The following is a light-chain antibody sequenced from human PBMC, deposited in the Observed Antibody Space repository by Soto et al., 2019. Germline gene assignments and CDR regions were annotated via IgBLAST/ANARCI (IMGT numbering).Light chain of an antibody. J-gene: IGKJ3*01. Sequence: EIVLTQSPGTLSLSPGERATLSCRASQSVSSSYLAWYQQKPGQAPRLLIYDASNRATGIPVRFSGSGSGTDYTLTVSSLEPEDFAVYYCQQYNKWPFTFGPGTKVDIK. CDR2: DAS. CDR3: QQYNKWPFT. CDR1: QSVSSSY. V-gene: IGKV3D-20*02.